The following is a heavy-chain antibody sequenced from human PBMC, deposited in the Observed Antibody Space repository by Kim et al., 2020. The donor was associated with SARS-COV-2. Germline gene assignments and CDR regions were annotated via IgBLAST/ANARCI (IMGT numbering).Heavy chain of an antibody. Sequence: KFPGKVTITADESTSTAYMELSSLRSEDTAVYYCARDIAAPYYYYMDVWGKGTTVTVSS. J-gene: IGHJ6*03. V-gene: IGHV1-69*01. CDR3: ARDIAAPYYYYMDV. D-gene: IGHD6-6*01.